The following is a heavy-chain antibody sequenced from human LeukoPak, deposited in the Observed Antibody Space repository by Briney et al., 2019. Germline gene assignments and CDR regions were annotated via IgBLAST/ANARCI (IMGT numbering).Heavy chain of an antibody. V-gene: IGHV1-2*02. CDR2: INPNSGGT. CDR1: GYTFTGYY. Sequence: ASVKVSCKASGYTFTGYYMNWVRQAPGQGLEWMGWINPNSGGTDYAQKFQGRVTMTRDTSISTAYMELSRLRSDDTAVYYCARGRANGSGSYGDYWGQGTLVTVSS. CDR3: ARGRANGSGSYGDY. D-gene: IGHD3-10*01. J-gene: IGHJ4*02.